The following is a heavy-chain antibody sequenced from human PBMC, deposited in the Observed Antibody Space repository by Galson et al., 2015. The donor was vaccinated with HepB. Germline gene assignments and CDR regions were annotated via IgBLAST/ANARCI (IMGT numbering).Heavy chain of an antibody. V-gene: IGHV3-43*01. CDR3: AKGGAYCGGDCYSGHFDY. CDR2: ISWDGGST. D-gene: IGHD2-21*02. CDR1: GFTLDDYT. Sequence: SLRLSCAASGFTLDDYTMHWVRQAPGKGLEWVSLISWDGGSTYYADSVKGRFTISRDNSKNSLYLQMNSLRTEDTALYYCAKGGAYCGGDCYSGHFDYWGQGTLVTVSS. J-gene: IGHJ4*02.